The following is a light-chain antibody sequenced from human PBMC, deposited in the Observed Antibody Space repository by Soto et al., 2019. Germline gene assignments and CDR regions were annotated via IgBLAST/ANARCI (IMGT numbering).Light chain of an antibody. J-gene: IGLJ1*01. CDR3: CSYALL. V-gene: IGLV2-23*01. Sequence: VLTQPASVSGSPGQSITISCTGTNSDVGTHNLVSWYQQHPGKAPKLIIYEGTKRPSGVSNRFSGSKSGNTASLTISGLQAEDEADYYCCSYALLFGTGTKV. CDR1: NSDVGTHNL. CDR2: EGT.